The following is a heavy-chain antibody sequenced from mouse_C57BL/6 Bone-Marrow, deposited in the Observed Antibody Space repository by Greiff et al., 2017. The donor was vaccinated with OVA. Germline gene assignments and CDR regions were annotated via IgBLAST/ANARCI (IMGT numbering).Heavy chain of an antibody. Sequence: QVQLKESGPGLVQPSQSLSITCTVSGFSLTSYGVHWVRQSPGKGLEWLGVIWRGGSTDYNAAFMSRLSITKDNSKSHVFFKMNSLQADDTAIYYCAKKGLRRLGAMDYWGQGTSVTVSS. CDR3: AKKGLRRLGAMDY. CDR1: GFSLTSYG. CDR2: IWRGGST. V-gene: IGHV2-5*01. D-gene: IGHD1-2*01. J-gene: IGHJ4*01.